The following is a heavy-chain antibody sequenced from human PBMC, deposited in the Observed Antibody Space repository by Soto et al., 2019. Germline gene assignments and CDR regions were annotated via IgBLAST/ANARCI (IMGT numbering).Heavy chain of an antibody. J-gene: IGHJ4*02. Sequence: QVQLVQSGAEVKPPGASVKVSCKASGSTFATYDFAWVRQATGQGLEWMGWMNPTTGNTGYAQAFRGRVTMTRNTSITTDYMELSSLRSEDTAVYFCARRKERSGPYYLDYWGQGTLVTVSS. CDR2: MNPTTGNT. D-gene: IGHD6-25*01. CDR3: ARRKERSGPYYLDY. V-gene: IGHV1-8*01. CDR1: GSTFATYD.